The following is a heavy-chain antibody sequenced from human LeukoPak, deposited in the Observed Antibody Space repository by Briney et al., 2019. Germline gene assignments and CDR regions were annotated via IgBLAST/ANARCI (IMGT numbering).Heavy chain of an antibody. V-gene: IGHV1-8*01. CDR2: MNPNSGNT. CDR3: ARAYRDYYDSSGYYTRDY. J-gene: IGHJ4*02. Sequence: ASVKVSCKASGYTFTSYDINWVRQATGQGLEWMGWMNPNSGNTGYAQKFQGRVTMTGNTSISTAYMELSSLRSEDTAVYYCARAYRDYYDSSGYYTRDYWGQGTLVTVSS. CDR1: GYTFTSYD. D-gene: IGHD3-22*01.